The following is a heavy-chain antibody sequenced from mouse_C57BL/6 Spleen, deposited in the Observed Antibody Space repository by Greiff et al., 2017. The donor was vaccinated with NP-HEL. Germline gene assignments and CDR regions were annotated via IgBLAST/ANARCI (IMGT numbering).Heavy chain of an antibody. D-gene: IGHD2-4*01. J-gene: IGHJ4*01. CDR3: AIYYDYDRGTLAMDY. CDR2: INPSSGYT. CDR1: GYTFTSYW. V-gene: IGHV1-7*01. Sequence: VHLVESGAELAKPGASVKLSCKASGYTFTSYWMHWVKQRPGQGLEWIGYINPSSGYTKYNQKFKDKATLTADKSSSTAYMQLSSLTYEDSAVYYCAIYYDYDRGTLAMDYWGQGTSVTVSS.